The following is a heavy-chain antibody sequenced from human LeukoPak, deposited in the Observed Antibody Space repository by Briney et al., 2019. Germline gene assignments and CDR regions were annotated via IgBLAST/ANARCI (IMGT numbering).Heavy chain of an antibody. D-gene: IGHD6-13*01. CDR3: ARMGSSWHFYSMDV. J-gene: IGHJ6*03. CDR2: IYNFGST. V-gene: IGHV4-4*07. CDR1: GASINDYY. Sequence: PSETLSLTCTVSGASINDYYWSWIRQPAGKGLEWIGRIYNFGSTNYNPSLKSRVTMSEDTSKNQFSLNLSSVTAADTAVYYCARMGSSWHFYSMDVWGKGTTVTVSS.